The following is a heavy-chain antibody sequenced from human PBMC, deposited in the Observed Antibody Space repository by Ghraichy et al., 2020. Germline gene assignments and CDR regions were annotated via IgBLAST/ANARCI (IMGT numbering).Heavy chain of an antibody. CDR1: GFTFSTYG. CDR3: GKDSDSSGYYPPDC. CDR2: IRLDGSKT. D-gene: IGHD3-22*01. J-gene: IGHJ4*02. Sequence: GESLNISCAASGFTFSTYGMHWVRQAPGKGLEWVALIRLDGSKTYYADSVRGRFTISRDNSKSTLFLQMNSLTVDDTAVYYCGKDSDSSGYYPPDCWGQGTLVTVSS. V-gene: IGHV3-30*02.